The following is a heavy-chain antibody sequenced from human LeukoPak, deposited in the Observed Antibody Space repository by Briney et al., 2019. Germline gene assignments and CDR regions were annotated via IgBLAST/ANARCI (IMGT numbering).Heavy chain of an antibody. CDR1: GFTFSSYS. J-gene: IGHJ4*02. Sequence: GGSLRLSCAASGFTFSSYSMNWVRQAPGKGLEWVSYISSSSSTIYYADSVKGRFTISGDNAKNSLYLQMNSLRDEDTAVYYCARYYCSSTSCYAPSGYWGQGTLVTVSS. D-gene: IGHD2-2*01. CDR3: ARYYCSSTSCYAPSGY. V-gene: IGHV3-48*02. CDR2: ISSSSSTI.